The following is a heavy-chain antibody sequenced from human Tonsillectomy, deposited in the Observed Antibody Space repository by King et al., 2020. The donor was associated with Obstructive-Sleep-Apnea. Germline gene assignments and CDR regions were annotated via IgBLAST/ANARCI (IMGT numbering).Heavy chain of an antibody. J-gene: IGHJ5*02. CDR1: GCTFINAW. Sequence: VQLVESGGGLVKPGGSLRLSCAASGCTFINAWMSWVRQAPGKGLEWVGGIKSKTDGGTTDYAAPVKDRFTILRDYSKNTLYLQMNSLKTEDTAVYYCITGRWLQFSWGQGTLVTVSS. V-gene: IGHV3-15*01. CDR3: ITGRWLQFS. D-gene: IGHD5-24*01. CDR2: IKSKTDGGTT.